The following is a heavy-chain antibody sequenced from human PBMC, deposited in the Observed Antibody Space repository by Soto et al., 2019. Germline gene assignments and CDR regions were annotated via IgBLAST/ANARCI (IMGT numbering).Heavy chain of an antibody. CDR2: IVVGTDNT. CDR3: APNLSWWQNYYYGAIDV. D-gene: IGHD2-8*02. J-gene: IGHJ6*02. Sequence: SVKGSCNTSGFTFTSSAIQWVRQARGQPLEGIGWIVVGTDNTNYAQKFEERVTITRDLSTNTIDMDLSGLRYEETAGYYCAPNLSWWQNYYYGAIDVWG. V-gene: IGHV1-58*02. CDR1: GFTFTSSA.